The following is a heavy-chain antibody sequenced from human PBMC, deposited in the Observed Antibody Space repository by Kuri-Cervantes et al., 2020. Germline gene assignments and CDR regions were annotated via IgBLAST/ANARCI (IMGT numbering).Heavy chain of an antibody. CDR2: MNPDSGNT. D-gene: IGHD3-9*01. Sequence: ASVKVSCKASGYTITSYDINWVRQATGQGLEWMGWMNPDSGNTDYAQKFQGRVTITRDTSASTAYMELSRLRSEDTAVYYCARDSEYYDILTGYSPYNWFDPWGQGTLVTVSS. CDR3: ARDSEYYDILTGYSPYNWFDP. J-gene: IGHJ5*02. CDR1: GYTITSYD. V-gene: IGHV1-8*01.